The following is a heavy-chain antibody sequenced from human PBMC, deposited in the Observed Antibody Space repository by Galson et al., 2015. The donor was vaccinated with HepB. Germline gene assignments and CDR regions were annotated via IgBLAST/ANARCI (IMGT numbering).Heavy chain of an antibody. CDR2: IKTNTDGGTI. J-gene: IGHJ6*02. Sequence: SLRLSCAASGFPFSKVWMNWVRQAPGKGLEWVARIKTNTDGGTIDSAASVKGRFTISRDDSERTLYLQMNSLKSDDTGVYYCATEAYDFWKGGNGMDVWGQGTTVTVS. CDR3: ATEAYDFWKGGNGMDV. D-gene: IGHD3-3*01. V-gene: IGHV3-15*01. CDR1: GFPFSKVW.